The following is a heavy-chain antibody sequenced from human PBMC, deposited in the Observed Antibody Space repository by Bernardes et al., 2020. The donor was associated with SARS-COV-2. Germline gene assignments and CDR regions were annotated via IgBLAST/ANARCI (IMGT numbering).Heavy chain of an antibody. J-gene: IGHJ4*02. CDR3: ARGVSYYFDTGGYYRY. V-gene: IGHV4-34*01. CDR2: IDHTGST. Sequence: SEPLSLTCALYGESFSGSYWSWIRQPPGKGLEWIGEIDHTGSTNYNSSLKSRVSISLDTSKKQFSLRLNSVTAADTAMYYCARGVSYYFDTGGYYRYWGQGTLVTVSS. CDR1: GESFSGSY. D-gene: IGHD3-22*01.